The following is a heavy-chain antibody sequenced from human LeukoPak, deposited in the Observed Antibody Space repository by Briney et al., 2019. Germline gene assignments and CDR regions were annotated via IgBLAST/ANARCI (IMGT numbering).Heavy chain of an antibody. CDR1: GGSISSGGYY. V-gene: IGHV4-31*03. J-gene: IGHJ4*02. CDR2: IYYSGST. D-gene: IGHD4-23*01. CDR3: ARGNYGGVTRFDY. Sequence: TPETLSLTCTVSGGSISSGGYYWSWIRQHPGKGLEWIGYIYYSGSTYYNPSLKSRVTISVDTSKNQFSLKLSSVTAADTAVYYCARGNYGGVTRFDYWGQGTLVTVSS.